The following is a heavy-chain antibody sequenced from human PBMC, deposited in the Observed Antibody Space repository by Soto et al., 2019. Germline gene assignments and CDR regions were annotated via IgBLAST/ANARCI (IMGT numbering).Heavy chain of an antibody. CDR1: GFTFSDYY. J-gene: IGHJ4*02. CDR3: ARDRYSGYDMTRGILRY. D-gene: IGHD5-12*01. CDR2: ISSSGSTI. Sequence: QVQLVESGGGLVKPGGSLRLSCAASGFTFSDYYMSWIRQAPGKGLEWVSYISSSGSTIYYADSVKGRFTISRDTAKNSLDLQRNSLRDEDTAVYYCARDRYSGYDMTRGILRYWGQGTLVTVSS. V-gene: IGHV3-11*01.